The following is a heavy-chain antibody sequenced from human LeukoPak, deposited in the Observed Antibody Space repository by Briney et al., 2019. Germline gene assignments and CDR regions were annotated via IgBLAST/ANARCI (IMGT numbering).Heavy chain of an antibody. V-gene: IGHV3-30*02. J-gene: IGHJ4*02. CDR1: GFIFSTYG. CDR2: IRSDGSDK. D-gene: IGHD3-22*01. Sequence: AGGSLRLSCAASGFIFSTYGMHWVRQAPGKGLEWVAFIRSDGSDKSYAGSVMGRFTISRDNSKNTLYLQMNTLRAEDTAVYYRGKHDSSSDYWGQGTLVTVSS. CDR3: GKHDSSSDY.